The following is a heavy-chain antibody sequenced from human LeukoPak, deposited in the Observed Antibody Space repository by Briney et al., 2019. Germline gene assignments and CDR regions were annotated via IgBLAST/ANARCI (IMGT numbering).Heavy chain of an antibody. CDR3: ARVQTEEKYYYYYYGMDV. V-gene: IGHV3-30-3*01. CDR1: GFTFSSYA. Sequence: GRSLRLSCAASGFTFSSYAMHWVRQAPGKGLEWVAVISYDGSNKYYADSVEGRFTISRDNSKNTLYLQMNSLRAEDTAVYYCARVQTEEKYYYYYYGMDVWGQGTTVTVSS. J-gene: IGHJ6*02. D-gene: IGHD4-11*01. CDR2: ISYDGSNK.